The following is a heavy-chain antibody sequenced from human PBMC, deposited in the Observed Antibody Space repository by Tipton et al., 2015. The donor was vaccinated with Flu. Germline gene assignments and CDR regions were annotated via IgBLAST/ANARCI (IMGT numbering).Heavy chain of an antibody. V-gene: IGHV3-49*04. CDR2: IRSKAYGGTT. CDR3: AMQACTYDGCHRVFDY. Sequence: SLRLSCTTSGFTFGNSDINWVRQAPGKGLEWVGFIRSKAYGGTTEYAASVKGRFIISRDDSKSVAYLQMNSLESEDTAVYYCAMQACTYDGCHRVFDYWGRGTLATVSS. D-gene: IGHD2-8*01. J-gene: IGHJ4*02. CDR1: GFTFGNSD.